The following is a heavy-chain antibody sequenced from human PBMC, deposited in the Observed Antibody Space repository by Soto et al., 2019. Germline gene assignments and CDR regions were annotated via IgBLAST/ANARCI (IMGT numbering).Heavy chain of an antibody. Sequence: GESLKISCKGSGYLFTSYWISWVRQMPGKGLEWMGRIVPSDSYTNYSPSFQGHVTISADKSISTAYLQWSSQKASDTAMYYCATHFDWAEYDDYWGQGTLVTVSS. CDR2: IVPSDSYT. D-gene: IGHD3-9*01. CDR1: GYLFTSYW. V-gene: IGHV5-10-1*01. CDR3: ATHFDWAEYDDY. J-gene: IGHJ4*02.